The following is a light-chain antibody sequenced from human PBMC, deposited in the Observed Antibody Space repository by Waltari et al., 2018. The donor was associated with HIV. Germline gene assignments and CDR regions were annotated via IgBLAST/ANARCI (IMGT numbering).Light chain of an antibody. CDR3: AAWDDSLSVYV. Sequence: QSVLTQPPSASGTPGQRVTISCSGSNSNLGSNTVNWYQQLPGTAPNLLSYGNSQRPSGVPDRFSGSKSGTSASLAISGLQSDDEAHYYCAAWDDSLSVYVFATGTKVTVL. J-gene: IGLJ1*01. CDR2: GNS. V-gene: IGLV1-44*01. CDR1: NSNLGSNT.